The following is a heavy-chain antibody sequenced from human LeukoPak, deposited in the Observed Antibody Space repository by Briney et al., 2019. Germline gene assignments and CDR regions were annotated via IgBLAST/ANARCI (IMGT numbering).Heavy chain of an antibody. CDR2: INNNGDST. CDR3: VKTMMTFGGVIRTDAFDI. Sequence: GGSLRLSCSASGFTFSTFAMHWVRQAPGKRLEYVSGINNNGDSTYYSDSVKARLTISRDNSKNTLFLRMASLRAEDTAVYYCVKTMMTFGGVIRTDAFDIWGQGTMVIVSS. J-gene: IGHJ3*02. V-gene: IGHV3-64D*06. D-gene: IGHD3-16*01. CDR1: GFTFSTFA.